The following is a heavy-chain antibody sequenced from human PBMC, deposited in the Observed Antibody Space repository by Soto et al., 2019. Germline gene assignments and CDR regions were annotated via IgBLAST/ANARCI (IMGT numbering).Heavy chain of an antibody. V-gene: IGHV3-48*01. CDR1: GFTFSSYS. J-gene: IGHJ6*02. CDR3: ASEYYDFWRGYYTPGGGGYYYGRDV. D-gene: IGHD3-3*01. Sequence: EVQLVESGGGLVQPGGSLRLSCAAAGFTFSSYSMNWVRQAPGKGLEWVSYISRSRRTIYYADSVKGRFTISRDNAKNPLYLHMNRLRAYDTGGYYCASEYYDFWRGYYTPGGGGYYYGRDVWGQGTTVTVSS. CDR2: ISRSRRTI.